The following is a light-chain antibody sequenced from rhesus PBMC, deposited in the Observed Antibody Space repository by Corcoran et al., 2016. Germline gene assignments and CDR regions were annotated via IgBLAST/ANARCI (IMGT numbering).Light chain of an antibody. CDR3: SSYASGGTFV. V-gene: IGLV2-13*03. J-gene: IGLJ1*01. CDR2: EVS. CDR1: SSDIGVSNR. Sequence: AAPTQSPSVSGSPGQSLTMSCTGTSSDIGVSNRVSWYQQHPGKAPKLMISEVSKRPSGVADRFSGSKSGNTASLTISGLQAEDEADYYCSSYASGGTFVFGAGTRLTVL.